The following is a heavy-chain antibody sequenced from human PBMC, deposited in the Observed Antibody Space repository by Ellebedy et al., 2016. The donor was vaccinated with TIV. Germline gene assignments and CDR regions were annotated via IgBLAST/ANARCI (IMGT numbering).Heavy chain of an antibody. J-gene: IGHJ3*02. D-gene: IGHD7-27*01. Sequence: GESLKISCAASGFTFSPYAMNWVRQAPGKGLEWVSYISGSTLTIHYADSVKGRFTISRDNAENSLYLQMSSLRAEDTAVYYCARDMAWGNERVNDALDIWGQGTMVTVSP. CDR1: GFTFSPYA. V-gene: IGHV3-48*04. CDR3: ARDMAWGNERVNDALDI. CDR2: ISGSTLTI.